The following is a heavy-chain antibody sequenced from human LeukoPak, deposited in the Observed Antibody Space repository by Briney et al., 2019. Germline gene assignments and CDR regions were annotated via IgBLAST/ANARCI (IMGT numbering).Heavy chain of an antibody. V-gene: IGHV3-74*03. CDR2: ITGDGSGT. Sequence: PGGSLRLSCAASGFTLRSYWMHWVRQVPGKGLMWVSRITGDGSGTKYADSVKGRFTISRDNAKNTLYLQMNSLRDEDTAVYYCASSGSYRFDYWGQGTLVTVSS. CDR1: GFTLRSYW. J-gene: IGHJ4*02. D-gene: IGHD1-26*01. CDR3: ASSGSYRFDY.